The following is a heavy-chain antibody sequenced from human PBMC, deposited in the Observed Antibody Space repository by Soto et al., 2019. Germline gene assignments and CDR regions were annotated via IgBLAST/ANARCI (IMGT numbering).Heavy chain of an antibody. V-gene: IGHV1-18*01. D-gene: IGHD2-15*01. CDR3: AREGYCSSGSCALYSHDYFGMDV. J-gene: IGHJ6*02. Sequence: QVQLLQSGGEVKKPGASVKVSCKASAYTFTRYGVSWVRQAPGQGLEWMGWISAYNGNTNYAQKFQGRVTMTTDTSTSTAYMELRSLTSDDSALYFCAREGYCSSGSCALYSHDYFGMDVWGQGTTVTVSS. CDR1: AYTFTRYG. CDR2: ISAYNGNT.